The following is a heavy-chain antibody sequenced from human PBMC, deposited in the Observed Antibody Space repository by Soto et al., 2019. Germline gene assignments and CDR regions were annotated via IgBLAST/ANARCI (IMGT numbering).Heavy chain of an antibody. J-gene: IGHJ4*02. D-gene: IGHD3-16*01. CDR2: FVPLFGTT. CDR1: GGTFSGYV. Sequence: QLVQSGSEVKKPGSSVKVSCQASGGTFSGYVVTWVRQAPGQGLEGMGAFVPLFGTTNYAQRFSGRITITAEESTSTAYMELRTLRSDDTAVYYCATHGLGVSSPPYFDNWGQGTLVTVSS. CDR3: ATHGLGVSSPPYFDN. V-gene: IGHV1-69*01.